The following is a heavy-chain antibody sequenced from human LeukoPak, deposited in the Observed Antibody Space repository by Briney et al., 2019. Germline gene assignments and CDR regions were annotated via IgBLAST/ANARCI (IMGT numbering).Heavy chain of an antibody. V-gene: IGHV4-4*07. J-gene: IGHJ4*02. Sequence: SETLSLTCTVSGGSISSYYWNWIRQPAGKGLEWIGRIYTRGSTNYNPSLKSRVTMSVDTSKNQLSLKLRSVSAADTAVYYCARVTTGSYYSDHWGQGTLVTVSS. CDR3: ARVTTGSYYSDH. D-gene: IGHD1-26*01. CDR1: GGSISSYY. CDR2: IYTRGST.